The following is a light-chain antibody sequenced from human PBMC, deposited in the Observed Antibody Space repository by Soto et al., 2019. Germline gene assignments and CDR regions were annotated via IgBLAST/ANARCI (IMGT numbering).Light chain of an antibody. CDR1: QDIRGA. CDR3: QQFTSYPLN. CDR2: DVS. Sequence: AIQVTQSPSSLSASVGDRVTMTCRASQDIRGAVAWYQQKSGKPPNLLIYDVSTLEGGVPSRFSGSGSGTEFTLTISSLQPEDFGTYYCQQFTSYPLNFGHGTRLEIK. J-gene: IGKJ5*01. V-gene: IGKV1-13*02.